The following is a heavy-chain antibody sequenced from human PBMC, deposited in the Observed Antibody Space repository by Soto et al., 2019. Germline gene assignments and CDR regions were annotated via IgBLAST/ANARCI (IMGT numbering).Heavy chain of an antibody. J-gene: IGHJ4*02. CDR3: AHWSAVAGTFDY. Sequence: QITLKESGPTLVKPTQTLTLTCTFSGFSLSTSEVGVGWIRQPPGKALEWLALIYWDDDKRYSPSLKSRLTITKDTSKNQVVLTMTNTDPVDTATYYCAHWSAVAGTFDYWGQGTLVTVSS. CDR2: IYWDDDK. CDR1: GFSLSTSEVG. V-gene: IGHV2-5*02. D-gene: IGHD6-19*01.